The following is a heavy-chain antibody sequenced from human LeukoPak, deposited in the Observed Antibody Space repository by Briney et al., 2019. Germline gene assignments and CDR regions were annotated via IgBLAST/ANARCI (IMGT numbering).Heavy chain of an antibody. Sequence: GGSLRLSCAASGFTFSSYSMNWVRQAPGKGLEWVSSISSSSSYIYYADSVKGRFTISRDNAKNSLYLQMNSLRAEDTAVYYCARWPQQIAAGQQSDYWGQGTLVTVSS. V-gene: IGHV3-21*01. CDR2: ISSSSSYI. CDR3: ARWPQQIAAGQQSDY. CDR1: GFTFSSYS. D-gene: IGHD6-13*01. J-gene: IGHJ4*02.